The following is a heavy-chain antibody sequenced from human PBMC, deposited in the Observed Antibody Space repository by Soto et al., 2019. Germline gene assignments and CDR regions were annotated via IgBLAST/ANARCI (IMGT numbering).Heavy chain of an antibody. CDR2: ISAYNGNT. J-gene: IGHJ6*03. D-gene: IGHD4-17*01. CDR3: AREGAHDYGDYLGVLSYYYYYYMDV. Sequence: GASVKVSCKASGYTFTSYGSSWVRQAPGQGLEWMGWISAYNGNTNYAQKLQGRVTMTTDTSTSTAYMELRSLRSDDTAVYYCAREGAHDYGDYLGVLSYYYYYYMDVWGKGTTVTVSS. CDR1: GYTFTSYG. V-gene: IGHV1-18*01.